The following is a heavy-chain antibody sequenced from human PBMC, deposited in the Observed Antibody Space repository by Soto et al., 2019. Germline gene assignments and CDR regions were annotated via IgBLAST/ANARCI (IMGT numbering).Heavy chain of an antibody. Sequence: VESLKISCNGSGYNFTNYWITWVRQVPWKGLEWLGRIDPDDSYTNYSPSFQGHVSISVDKSISTAFLHCNNLEASDSAMYYCAREMATASWGQYYYYGVDVWGQGTTVTVSS. D-gene: IGHD3-10*01. CDR3: AREMATASWGQYYYYGVDV. J-gene: IGHJ6*02. V-gene: IGHV5-10-1*01. CDR2: IDPDDSYT. CDR1: GYNFTNYW.